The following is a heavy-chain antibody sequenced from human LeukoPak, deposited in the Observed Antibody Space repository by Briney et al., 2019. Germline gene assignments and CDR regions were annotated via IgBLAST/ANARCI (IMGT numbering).Heavy chain of an antibody. J-gene: IGHJ3*02. CDR1: GFTFSSYG. CDR2: ISYDGSNK. D-gene: IGHD4-17*01. Sequence: GKSLRLSCVVSGFTFSSYGMHWVRQAPGKGLEWVAVISYDGSNKYYADSVKGRFTISRDNSKNTLYLQMNSLRAEDTAVYYCARVATVTHDAFDIWGQGTMVTVSS. V-gene: IGHV3-30*19. CDR3: ARVATVTHDAFDI.